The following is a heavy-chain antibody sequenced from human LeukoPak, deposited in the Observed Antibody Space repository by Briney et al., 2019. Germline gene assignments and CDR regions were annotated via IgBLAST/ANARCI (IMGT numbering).Heavy chain of an antibody. Sequence: GGSLRLSCAASGFTFSSYSMNWVRQAPGKGLEWVSYISSSSSTIYYAVSVKGRFTISRDNAKNSLFLQMNSLRDEDTAVYYCARAGLTTYPPNFDYWGQGTLVTVSS. V-gene: IGHV3-48*02. CDR2: ISSSSSTI. D-gene: IGHD1-1*01. J-gene: IGHJ4*02. CDR1: GFTFSSYS. CDR3: ARAGLTTYPPNFDY.